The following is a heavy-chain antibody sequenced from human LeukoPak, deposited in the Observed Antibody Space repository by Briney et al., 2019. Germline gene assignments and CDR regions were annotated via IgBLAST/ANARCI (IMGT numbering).Heavy chain of an antibody. CDR3: AKGGPMVSYYGMDV. J-gene: IGHJ6*02. V-gene: IGHV3-23*01. D-gene: IGHD3-10*01. Sequence: GASLRLSCAASGFTFSSYAMSWVRQAPGKGLEWVSAISGSGGSTYYADSVKGRFTISRDNSKNTLYLQMNSLRAEDTAVYYCAKGGPMVSYYGMDVRGQGTTVTVSS. CDR1: GFTFSSYA. CDR2: ISGSGGST.